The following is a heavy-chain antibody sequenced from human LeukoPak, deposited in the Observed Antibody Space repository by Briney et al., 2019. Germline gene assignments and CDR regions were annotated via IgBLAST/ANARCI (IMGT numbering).Heavy chain of an antibody. CDR1: GGTFSSYA. CDR2: IIPIFGTA. Sequence: GASVKVSCKASGGTFSSYAISWVRQAPGQGLEWMGGIIPIFGTANYAQKFQGRVTITADESTSTAYMELSSLRSEDTAVYYCASVRYQLGCCSSTSCYSFDYWGQGTLVTVSS. J-gene: IGHJ4*02. D-gene: IGHD2-2*02. CDR3: ASVRYQLGCCSSTSCYSFDY. V-gene: IGHV1-69*13.